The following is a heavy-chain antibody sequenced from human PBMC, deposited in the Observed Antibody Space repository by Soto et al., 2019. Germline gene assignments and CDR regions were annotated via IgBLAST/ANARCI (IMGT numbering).Heavy chain of an antibody. CDR2: INHSRST. J-gene: IGHJ6*02. CDR1: GGSFSGYY. CDR3: AQTTVSYYYYGMDV. D-gene: IGHD4-4*01. Sequence: SETLSLTCGVYGGSFSGYYWSWIRQPPGKGLEWIGEINHSRSTNYNPSLKSRVTISVDTSKNQFSLKLSSVTAADTAVYYCAQTTVSYYYYGMDVWGQGTTVTVSS. V-gene: IGHV4-34*01.